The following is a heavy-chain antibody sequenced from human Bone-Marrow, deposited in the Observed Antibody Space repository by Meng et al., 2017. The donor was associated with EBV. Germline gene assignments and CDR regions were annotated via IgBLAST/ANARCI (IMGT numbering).Heavy chain of an antibody. V-gene: IGHV3-30*03. J-gene: IGHJ5*02. CDR1: GITFSGDG. Sequence: LQVVVVRVWVFQAGTSFGPSCAAYGITFSGDGMFWVRPALGKWPEWVAIIPTDGNIYYADSVKGRFTISRDNSKNTLYLQMNSLRGEDTAVYYCARDLSGRLDPWGQGTLVTVSS. CDR2: IPTDGNI. D-gene: IGHD1-14*01. CDR3: ARDLSGRLDP.